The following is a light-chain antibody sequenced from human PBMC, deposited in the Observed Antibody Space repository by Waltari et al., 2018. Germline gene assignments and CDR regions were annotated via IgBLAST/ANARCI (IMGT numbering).Light chain of an antibody. V-gene: IGKV4-1*01. J-gene: IGKJ1*01. CDR3: QQYYNIPWT. CDR1: HHDLYGPHNRSF. Sequence: DIVMTQSPDSLALSLGERTTVNCKSSHHDLYGPHNRSFLAWFQQKLGQPPKLLIYWASTRESGVPVRFSGSGSGRDFTLTISSLQAEDVAVYYCQQYYNIPWTFGQGTKVEIK. CDR2: WAS.